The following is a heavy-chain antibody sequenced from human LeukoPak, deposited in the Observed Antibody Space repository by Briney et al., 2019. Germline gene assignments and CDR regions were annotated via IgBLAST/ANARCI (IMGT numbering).Heavy chain of an antibody. Sequence: GGSLRLSCAASGFTFSSYWMSWVRQAPGKGLEWVADIKQDGSEKYYVDSVKGRFTISRDNAKNSLYLRMNSLRAEDTAVYYCARGYYDSSGYFDYWGQGTLVTVSS. CDR2: IKQDGSEK. J-gene: IGHJ4*02. CDR1: GFTFSSYW. V-gene: IGHV3-7*01. D-gene: IGHD3-22*01. CDR3: ARGYYDSSGYFDY.